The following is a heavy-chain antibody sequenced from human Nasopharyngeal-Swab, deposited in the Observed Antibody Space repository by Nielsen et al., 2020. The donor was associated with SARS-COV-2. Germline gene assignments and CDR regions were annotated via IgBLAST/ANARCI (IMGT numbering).Heavy chain of an antibody. D-gene: IGHD3-3*01. CDR3: ARDGLDYDFWSAYFMDV. V-gene: IGHV3-21*01. Sequence: GESLKISCAALGFTFSSYNMNWVRQAPGKRLEWVSSFSSSSSYIYYADSVKGRFTISRENAKNSLYLQMNSLRAEDTAIYYCARDGLDYDFWSAYFMDVWGQGTTVTVSS. J-gene: IGHJ6*02. CDR1: GFTFSSYN. CDR2: FSSSSSYI.